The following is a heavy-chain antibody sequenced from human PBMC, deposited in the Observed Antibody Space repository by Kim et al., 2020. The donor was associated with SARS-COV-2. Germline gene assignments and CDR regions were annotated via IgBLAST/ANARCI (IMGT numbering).Heavy chain of an antibody. Sequence: GGSLRLSCVASGFIFSNHDMHWVRQGAGKGLEWVSGIVTGTDTYYPDSVKGRFTISRENAKNSVYLEMNSLRAEDSAVYYCAREIAQPGYYHFDLWGRGTLVTVSS. J-gene: IGHJ2*01. CDR1: GFIFSNHD. D-gene: IGHD3-9*01. V-gene: IGHV3-13*01. CDR2: IVTGTDT. CDR3: AREIAQPGYYHFDL.